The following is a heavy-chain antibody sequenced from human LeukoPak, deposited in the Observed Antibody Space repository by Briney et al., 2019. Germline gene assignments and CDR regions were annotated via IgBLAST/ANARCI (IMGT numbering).Heavy chain of an antibody. CDR3: AGRGAPVAGASSFDF. J-gene: IGHJ4*02. Sequence: SETLSLTCAVYGGSFSGYYWSWIRQPPGKGLEWIGEINHSGSTNYNPSLKSRVTISVDTSKNQFSLKVSSVTAADTAVYYCAGRGAPVAGASSFDFWGQGALVTVSS. D-gene: IGHD6-19*01. CDR1: GGSFSGYY. V-gene: IGHV4-34*01. CDR2: INHSGST.